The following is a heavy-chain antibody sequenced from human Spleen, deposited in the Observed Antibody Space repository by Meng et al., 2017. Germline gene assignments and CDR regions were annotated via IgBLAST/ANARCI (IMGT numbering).Heavy chain of an antibody. V-gene: IGHV1-2*06. CDR2: INPNTGDT. D-gene: IGHD6-13*01. Sequence: ASVKVSCKVSGYTFSAYYIHWVRQAPGQGLEWMGHINPNTGDTLYAPKFQGRVSMTGDTSISTAYMDLSGLRSDDTAVYYCARDEDISAAGKLFGDYWGQGTLVTVSS. J-gene: IGHJ4*02. CDR1: GYTFSAYY. CDR3: ARDEDISAAGKLFGDY.